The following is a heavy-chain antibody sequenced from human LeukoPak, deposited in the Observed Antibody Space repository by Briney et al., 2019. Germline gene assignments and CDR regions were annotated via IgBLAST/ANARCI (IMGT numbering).Heavy chain of an antibody. J-gene: IGHJ3*02. D-gene: IGHD3-22*01. CDR3: ARMYYYDSSGYPTQDAFDI. CDR1: GGSISSYY. CDR2: IYYSGST. V-gene: IGHV4-59*01. Sequence: SETLSLTCTVSGGSISSYYWSWIRQPPGKGLEWIGYIYYSGSTNYNPSLKSRVTISVDTSKNQFSLKLSSVTAADTAVYYCARMYYYDSSGYPTQDAFDIWGQGTMVTVSS.